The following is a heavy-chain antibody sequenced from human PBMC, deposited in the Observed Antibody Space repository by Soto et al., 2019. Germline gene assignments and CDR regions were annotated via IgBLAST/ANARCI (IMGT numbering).Heavy chain of an antibody. Sequence: SQTLSLTCAISGDSVSSSSAAWNWIRQSPSRGLEWLGRTYYRSKWYNDYAVSVKSRITINPDTSKNQFSLQLNSVTPEDTAVYYCARWYSSSWRNWFDPWGQGTLVTVSS. CDR2: TYYRSKWYN. V-gene: IGHV6-1*01. D-gene: IGHD6-13*01. CDR3: ARWYSSSWRNWFDP. CDR1: GDSVSSSSAA. J-gene: IGHJ5*02.